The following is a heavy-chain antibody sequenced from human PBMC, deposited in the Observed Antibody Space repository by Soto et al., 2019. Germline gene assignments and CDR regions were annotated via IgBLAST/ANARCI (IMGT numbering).Heavy chain of an antibody. Sequence: SVEASCKASGGTFSSYTISWVRQAPGKGLEWMGRIIPILGIANYAQKFQGRVTITADKSTSTAYMELSSLRSEDTAVYYCASPYYDILTGYPTLYYYGMDVWGQGTTVTVSS. J-gene: IGHJ6*02. CDR1: GGTFSSYT. CDR3: ASPYYDILTGYPTLYYYGMDV. D-gene: IGHD3-9*01. CDR2: IIPILGIA. V-gene: IGHV1-69*02.